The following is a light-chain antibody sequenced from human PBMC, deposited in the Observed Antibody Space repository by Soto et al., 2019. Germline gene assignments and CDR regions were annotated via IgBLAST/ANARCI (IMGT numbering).Light chain of an antibody. V-gene: IGKV1-5*01. CDR2: DAS. CDR1: QSIGTW. CDR3: QEYKSYPVS. Sequence: DIHVTQSPATLSAFVGDRVTISCRARQSIGTWLAWYQQKPGKAPKLLIYDASTLERGVPSRFSGSGSGTEFTLTISSLQPEDVATYYCQEYKSYPVSFGQGTRLETK. J-gene: IGKJ5*01.